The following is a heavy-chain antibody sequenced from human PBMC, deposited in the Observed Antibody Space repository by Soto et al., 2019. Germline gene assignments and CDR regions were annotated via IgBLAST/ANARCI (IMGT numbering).Heavy chain of an antibody. CDR2: TDSDGSDT. CDR3: ARDRGWSLIHY. Sequence: PGGSLRLSCAASGFTFSSYWMYWVRQVPGKGLVWVSRTDSDGSDTSYADSVKGRFTISRDNAKNTLYLQMKSLRAEDTAVYYCARDRGWSLIHYSGQATLVTVSS. V-gene: IGHV3-74*01. CDR1: GFTFSSYW. J-gene: IGHJ4*01. D-gene: IGHD6-19*01.